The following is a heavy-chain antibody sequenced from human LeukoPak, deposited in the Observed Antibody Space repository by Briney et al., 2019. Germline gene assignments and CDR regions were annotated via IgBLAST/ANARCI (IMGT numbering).Heavy chain of an antibody. CDR2: SSISSSYI. CDR3: ARDTAARRPFDY. D-gene: IGHD6-6*01. V-gene: IGHV3-21*01. J-gene: IGHJ4*02. CDR1: GFTFSSSS. Sequence: GRSLRPSCAASGFTFSSSSMNWARQPPGKGREWVSSSSISSSYIYYAASGNGRFTISRDNAKNSLYLQMNSLRAEDTALYYCARDTAARRPFDYWGQRTLVTVSS.